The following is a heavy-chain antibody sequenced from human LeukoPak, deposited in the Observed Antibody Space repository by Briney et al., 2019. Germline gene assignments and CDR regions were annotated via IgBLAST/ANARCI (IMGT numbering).Heavy chain of an antibody. CDR3: ARDYSAWAAGTRIDY. CDR1: GFTFSSYS. Sequence: GGSLRLSCAASGFTFSSYSMNWVRQAPGKGLEWVSSISSSSSYIYYADSVKGRFTISRDKAKNSLYLQMNSLRAEDTAVYYCARDYSAWAAGTRIDYWGQGTLVTVSS. V-gene: IGHV3-21*01. CDR2: ISSSSSYI. D-gene: IGHD6-13*01. J-gene: IGHJ4*02.